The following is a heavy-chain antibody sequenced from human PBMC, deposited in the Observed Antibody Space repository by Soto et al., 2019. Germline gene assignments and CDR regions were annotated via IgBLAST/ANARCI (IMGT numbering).Heavy chain of an antibody. Sequence: PGGSLRLSCAASGFTFSSYGMHWVRQAPGKGLEWVAVIWYDGSNKYYADSVKGRFTISRDNSKNTLYLQMNSLRAEDTAVYYCASIRYSSSWYYFDYWGQGTLVTVSS. J-gene: IGHJ4*02. CDR2: IWYDGSNK. V-gene: IGHV3-33*01. CDR3: ASIRYSSSWYYFDY. CDR1: GFTFSSYG. D-gene: IGHD6-13*01.